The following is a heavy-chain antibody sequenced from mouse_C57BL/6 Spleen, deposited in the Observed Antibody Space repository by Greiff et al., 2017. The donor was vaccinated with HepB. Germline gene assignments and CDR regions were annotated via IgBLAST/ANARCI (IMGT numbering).Heavy chain of an antibody. V-gene: IGHV3-6*01. CDR3: ARVGGSSSPWFAY. CDR1: GYSITSGYY. Sequence: ESGPGLVKPSQSLSLTCSVTGYSITSGYYWNWIRQFPGNKLEWMGYISYDGSNNYNPSLKNRISITRDTSKNQFFLKLNSVTTEDTATYYCARVGGSSSPWFAYWGQGTLVTVSA. CDR2: ISYDGSN. J-gene: IGHJ3*01. D-gene: IGHD1-1*01.